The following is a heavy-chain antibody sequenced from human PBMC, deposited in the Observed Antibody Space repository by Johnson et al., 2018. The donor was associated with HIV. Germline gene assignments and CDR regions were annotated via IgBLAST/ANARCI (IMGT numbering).Heavy chain of an antibody. D-gene: IGHD3-10*02. CDR1: GFPFDDYG. J-gene: IGHJ1*01. V-gene: IGHV3-30*03. CDR3: GLLGLCWAM. CDR2: ISYDGSNK. Sequence: QVQLVESGGGVVRPGGSLRLSCAASGFPFDDYGMSWVRQAPEKGLDGVAVISYDGSNKYYADSVKGRFTISRDNSKNMLYLQMHSLRGVDTGHNVRGLLGLCWAMWG.